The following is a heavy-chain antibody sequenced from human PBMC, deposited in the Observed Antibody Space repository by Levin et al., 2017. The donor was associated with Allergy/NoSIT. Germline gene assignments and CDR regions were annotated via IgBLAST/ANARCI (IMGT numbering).Heavy chain of an antibody. CDR2: IYYSGST. Sequence: SETLSLTCTVSGGSVSSGSYYWSWIRQPPGKGLEWIGYIYYSGSTNYNPSLKSRVTISVDTSKNQFSLKLSSVTAADTAVYYCARVLAVAGTDYFDYWGQGTLVTVSS. CDR1: GGSVSSGSYY. D-gene: IGHD6-19*01. CDR3: ARVLAVAGTDYFDY. J-gene: IGHJ4*02. V-gene: IGHV4-61*01.